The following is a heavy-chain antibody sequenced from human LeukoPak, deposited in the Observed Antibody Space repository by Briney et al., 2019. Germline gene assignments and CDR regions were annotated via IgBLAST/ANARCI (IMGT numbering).Heavy chain of an antibody. CDR2: ISWNSGDI. D-gene: IGHD3-22*01. Sequence: GRSLRLSCAASGFTFDVCAMHWVRQAPGKGLEWVSGISWNSGDIGYADSVKGRFTISRDNAKNSLYLQMNSLRVEDTALYYCAKTGGAYYYMALSQLDHWGRGTLVTVSS. CDR1: GFTFDVCA. J-gene: IGHJ4*02. CDR3: AKTGGAYYYMALSQLDH. V-gene: IGHV3-9*01.